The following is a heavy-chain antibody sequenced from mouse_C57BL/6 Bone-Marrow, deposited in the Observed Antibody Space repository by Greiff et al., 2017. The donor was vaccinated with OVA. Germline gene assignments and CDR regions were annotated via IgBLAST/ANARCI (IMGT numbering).Heavy chain of an antibody. CDR1: GFNIKDDY. CDR3: TPYYYGSSGTFAY. V-gene: IGHV14-4*01. CDR2: IDPENGDT. Sequence: VQLKESGAELVRPGASVKLSCTASGFNIKDDYMHWVKQRPEQGLEWIGWIDPENGDTEYASKFQGKATITADTSSNTAYLQLSSLTSEDTAVYYCTPYYYGSSGTFAYWGQGTLVTVSA. D-gene: IGHD1-1*01. J-gene: IGHJ3*01.